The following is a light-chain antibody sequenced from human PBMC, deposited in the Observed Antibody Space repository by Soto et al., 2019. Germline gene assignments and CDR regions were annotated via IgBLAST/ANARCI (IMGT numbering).Light chain of an antibody. CDR2: KAS. CDR3: QHYNSYSEA. V-gene: IGKV1-5*03. Sequence: DMQMTQSPSTLSASVGDRVTITGRASQSISSWLAWYQQKPGKAPKLLIYKASDLESGVPSRFSGSGSGTEFTLTISSLQPDDFATYYCQHYNSYSEAFGQGTKVDIK. CDR1: QSISSW. J-gene: IGKJ1*01.